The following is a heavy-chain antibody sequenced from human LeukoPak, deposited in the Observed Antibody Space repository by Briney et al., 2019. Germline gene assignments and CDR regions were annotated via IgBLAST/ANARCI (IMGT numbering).Heavy chain of an antibody. CDR3: AKARTQYSSSSGGFQH. V-gene: IGHV3-23*01. Sequence: QPGGSLRLSCAASGFTFSNYAMSWVRQAPGKGLEWVSGISGSGGSTYYADSVKGRFTISRDDSKNTLYLQMNSLRAEDTAVYYCAKARTQYSSSSGGFQHWGQGTLVTVSS. D-gene: IGHD6-6*01. CDR2: ISGSGGST. CDR1: GFTFSNYA. J-gene: IGHJ1*01.